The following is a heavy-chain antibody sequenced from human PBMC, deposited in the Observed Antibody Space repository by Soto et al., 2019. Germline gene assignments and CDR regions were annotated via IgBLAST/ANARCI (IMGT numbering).Heavy chain of an antibody. CDR3: XRVGQSRDGYNYDWFDP. CDR1: GGSISSGGYY. D-gene: IGHD5-12*01. V-gene: IGHV4-31*03. J-gene: IGHJ5*02. CDR2: IYYSGST. Sequence: PSETLSLTCTVSGGSISSGGYYWSWIRQHPGKGLEWIGYIYYSGSTYYNPSLKSRVTISVDTSKNQFSLKLSSVTAADTAVYYCXRVGQSRDGYNYDWFDPWGQGTLVTVSS.